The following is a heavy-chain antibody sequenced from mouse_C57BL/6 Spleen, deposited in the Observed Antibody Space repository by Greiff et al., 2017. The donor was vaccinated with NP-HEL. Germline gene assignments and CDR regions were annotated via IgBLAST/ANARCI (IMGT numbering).Heavy chain of an antibody. J-gene: IGHJ4*01. V-gene: IGHV5-17*01. CDR2: ISSGSSTI. CDR3: ARAYYSNYGAMDY. D-gene: IGHD2-5*01. Sequence: VQLKESGGGLVKPGGSLKLSCAASGFTFSDYGMHWVRQAPEKGLEWVAYISSGSSTIYYADTVKGRFTLSRDNAKNTLFLQMTSLRSEDTAMYYCARAYYSNYGAMDYWGQGTSVTVSS. CDR1: GFTFSDYG.